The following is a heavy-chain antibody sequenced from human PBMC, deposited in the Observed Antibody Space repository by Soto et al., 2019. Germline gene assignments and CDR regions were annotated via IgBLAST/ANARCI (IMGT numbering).Heavy chain of an antibody. V-gene: IGHV1-58*01. CDR3: AALYYYDSSGYSDAFDI. Sequence: ASVKVSCKASGFTFTSSAVQWVRQARGQRLEWIGWIVVGSGNTNYAQKFQERVTITRDMSTSTAYMELSSLRSEDTAVYYCAALYYYDSSGYSDAFDIWGQGKMVTVSS. CDR1: GFTFTSSA. J-gene: IGHJ3*02. D-gene: IGHD3-22*01. CDR2: IVVGSGNT.